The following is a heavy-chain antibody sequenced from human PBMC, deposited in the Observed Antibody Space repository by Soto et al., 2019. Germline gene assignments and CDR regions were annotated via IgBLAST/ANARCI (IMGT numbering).Heavy chain of an antibody. Sequence: SETLSLTCTVSGGSISSDYWSWIRQPPGKGLEWIGYIYYSGSTNYNPSLKSRVTISVDTSKNQFSLKLSSVTAADTAVYYCARDDEEAAFDIWGQGTMVTVSS. CDR2: IYYSGST. CDR3: ARDDEEAAFDI. V-gene: IGHV4-59*01. CDR1: GGSISSDY. J-gene: IGHJ3*02.